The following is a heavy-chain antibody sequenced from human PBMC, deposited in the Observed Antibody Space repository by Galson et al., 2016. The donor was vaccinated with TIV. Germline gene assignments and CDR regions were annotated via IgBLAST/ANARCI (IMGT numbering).Heavy chain of an antibody. CDR1: GFTFSSYT. Sequence: SLRLSCAASGFTFSSYTFHWVRQTPGKGLEWVAIISHDGNNKDVADSVQGRFTISRDSSKNTVYLQMNNLRPEDTALYFCTRDGRGNWKYVDYFDYWGQGTLVTVPS. CDR3: TRDGRGNWKYVDYFDY. V-gene: IGHV3-30-3*01. CDR2: ISHDGNNK. D-gene: IGHD1-7*01. J-gene: IGHJ4*02.